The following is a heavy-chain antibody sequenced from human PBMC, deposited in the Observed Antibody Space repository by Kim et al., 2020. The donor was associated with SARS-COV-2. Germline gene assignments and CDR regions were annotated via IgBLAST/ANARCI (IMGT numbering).Heavy chain of an antibody. CDR3: ARDTDTAMVYYFDY. V-gene: IGHV4-39*07. J-gene: IGHJ4*02. D-gene: IGHD5-18*01. CDR2: IYYSGST. Sequence: SETLSLTCTVSGGSISSSSYYWGWIRQPPGKGLEWIGSIYYSGSTYYNPSLKSRVTISVDTSKNQFSLKLSSVTAADTAVYYCARDTDTAMVYYFDYWGQGTLVTVSS. CDR1: GGSISSSSYY.